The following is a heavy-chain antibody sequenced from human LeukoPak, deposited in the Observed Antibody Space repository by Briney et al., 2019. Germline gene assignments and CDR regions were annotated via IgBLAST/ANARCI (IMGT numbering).Heavy chain of an antibody. D-gene: IGHD3-10*01. Sequence: GGSLRLSCAASGXTFSTYGMHWVRQAPGKGLEWVALIYYDGSNKYYADSVKGRFTVSRDNSKNTLYLQMNVLRAEDTGIYYCTREEVRAPLDNWGQGTLVTVSS. CDR1: GXTFSTYG. J-gene: IGHJ4*02. CDR3: TREEVRAPLDN. V-gene: IGHV3-33*01. CDR2: IYYDGSNK.